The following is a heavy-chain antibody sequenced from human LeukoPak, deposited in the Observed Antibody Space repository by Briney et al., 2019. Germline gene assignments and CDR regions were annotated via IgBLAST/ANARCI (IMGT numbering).Heavy chain of an antibody. CDR1: GDSVSSNNAA. D-gene: IGHD4-17*01. Sequence: SQTLTLTCAISGDSVSSNNAAWVWIRQSPSRGLEWLGRTYYRSKWYHDYAVSVKSRISFSPDTSKNQFFLQLNFVTPEDTAVYYCARDVNGAFTRSWFDPWGQGTRVTVS. J-gene: IGHJ5*02. V-gene: IGHV6-1*01. CDR3: ARDVNGAFTRSWFDP. CDR2: TYYRSKWYH.